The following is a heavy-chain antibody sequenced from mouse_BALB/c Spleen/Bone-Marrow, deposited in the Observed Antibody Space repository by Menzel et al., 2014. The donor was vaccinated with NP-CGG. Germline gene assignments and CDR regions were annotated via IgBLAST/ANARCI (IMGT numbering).Heavy chain of an antibody. J-gene: IGHJ2*01. CDR1: GFDFSRYW. CDR3: ARPDYYGYLNY. Sequence: EVKVIESGGGLVQPGGSLKLSCAASGFDFSRYWMSWVRQAPGKGLEWIGEINPESRTVNYSPSLKDKFIISRDNAKNTLYLRLNKVRSEDTVLYYCARPDYYGYLNYWGQGTTLTVSS. V-gene: IGHV4-1*02. D-gene: IGHD1-1*01. CDR2: INPESRTV.